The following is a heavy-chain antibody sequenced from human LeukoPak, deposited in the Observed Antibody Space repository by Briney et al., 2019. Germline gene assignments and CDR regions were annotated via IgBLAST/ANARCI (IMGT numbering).Heavy chain of an antibody. V-gene: IGHV4-59*08. Sequence: PSETLSLTCTVSGGSISSYYWSWIRQPPGKGLEWIGYIYYSGSTNYNPSLKSRVTISVDTSKNQFSLKLSPVTAADTAVYYCARWIWRDAFDIWGQGTMVTVSS. CDR1: GGSISSYY. D-gene: IGHD2-2*03. CDR3: ARWIWRDAFDI. CDR2: IYYSGST. J-gene: IGHJ3*02.